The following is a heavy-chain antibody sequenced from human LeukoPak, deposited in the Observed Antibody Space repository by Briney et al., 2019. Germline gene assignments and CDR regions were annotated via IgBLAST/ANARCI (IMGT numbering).Heavy chain of an antibody. Sequence: GGSLRLSCAASGFTFSSYAMHWVRQAPGKGLEYVSAISSNGGSTYYANSVKGRFTISRDNSKNTLYLQMGSLRAEDMAVYYCARGGIVATSPIDYWGQGTLVTVSS. D-gene: IGHD5-12*01. CDR1: GFTFSSYA. V-gene: IGHV3-64*01. J-gene: IGHJ4*02. CDR2: ISSNGGST. CDR3: ARGGIVATSPIDY.